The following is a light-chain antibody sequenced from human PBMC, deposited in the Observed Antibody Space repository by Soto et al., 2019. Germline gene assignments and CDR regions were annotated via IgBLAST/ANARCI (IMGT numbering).Light chain of an antibody. CDR2: DAS. J-gene: IGKJ5*01. V-gene: IGKV1-5*01. CDR1: QSISSW. Sequence: MTKSPATLSASVGARVTITCRASQSISSWLAWYQQKPGKAPKLLIYDASSLESGVPSRFSGSGSGTEFTLTISSLQPDDFATYFCQQYNSYPITFGQGTRLEIK. CDR3: QQYNSYPIT.